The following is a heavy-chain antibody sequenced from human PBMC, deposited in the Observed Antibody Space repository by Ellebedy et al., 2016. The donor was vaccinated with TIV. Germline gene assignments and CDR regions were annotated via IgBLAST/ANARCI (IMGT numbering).Heavy chain of an antibody. CDR2: INPRTGDT. D-gene: IGHD4-23*01. V-gene: IGHV1-2*02. CDR1: GYTFTGHY. Sequence: ASVKVSCKASGYTFTGHYVHWVRQAPGQGLEWMGWINPRTGDTRYAQRFQGRVTMTRDTSISSVNIELSSLTSDDAAVYYCATTTVVHHTAFDFWGQGTTVTVSS. J-gene: IGHJ3*01. CDR3: ATTTVVHHTAFDF.